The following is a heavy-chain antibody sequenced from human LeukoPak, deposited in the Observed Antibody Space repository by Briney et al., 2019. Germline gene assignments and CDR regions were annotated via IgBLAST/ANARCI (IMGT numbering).Heavy chain of an antibody. V-gene: IGHV4-59*01. CDR1: GGSISSYY. CDR3: ARSDYYYYGMDV. CDR2: IYYSGST. J-gene: IGHJ6*02. Sequence: SETLSLTYTVSGGSISSYYWSWIRQPPGKGLEWIGNIYYSGSTNYNPSLKSRVTISVDTSKNQFSLELSSVTAADTAVYYCARSDYYYYGMDVWGQGTTVTVSS.